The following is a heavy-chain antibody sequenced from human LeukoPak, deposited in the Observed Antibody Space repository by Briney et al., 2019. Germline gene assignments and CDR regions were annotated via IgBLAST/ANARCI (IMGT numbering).Heavy chain of an antibody. J-gene: IGHJ4*02. V-gene: IGHV1-69*05. CDR3: ARGTQQLVRDALDY. Sequence: GASVKVSCKDSGGTFSSYDVSWVRQAPGQGLEWMGGIIPIFGTANYAQKFQGRVTITTDESTSTAYMELSSLRSEDTAVYYCARGTQQLVRDALDYWGQGTLVTVSS. D-gene: IGHD6-13*01. CDR2: IIPIFGTA. CDR1: GGTFSSYD.